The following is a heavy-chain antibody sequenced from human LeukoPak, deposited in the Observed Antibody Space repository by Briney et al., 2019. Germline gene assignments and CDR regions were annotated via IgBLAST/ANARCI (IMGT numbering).Heavy chain of an antibody. J-gene: IGHJ6*02. CDR1: GFTFSNAW. V-gene: IGHV3-15*01. D-gene: IGHD3-10*01. CDR2: IKSKTDGGTT. Sequence: KPGGSLRLSCAASGFTFSNAWMSWVRQAPGKGLEWVGRIKSKTDGGTTDYTAPVKGRFTISRDDSKNMLYLQMNSLKTEDTAVYYCTTGPFDYYGSASYLANGMDVWGQGTTVTVSS. CDR3: TTGPFDYYGSASYLANGMDV.